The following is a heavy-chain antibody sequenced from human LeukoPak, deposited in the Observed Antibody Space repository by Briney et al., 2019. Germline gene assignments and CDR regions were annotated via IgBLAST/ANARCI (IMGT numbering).Heavy chain of an antibody. CDR3: ARDPGHNGWYGDN. J-gene: IGHJ4*02. D-gene: IGHD6-19*01. V-gene: IGHV3-33*01. Sequence: PGRSLRLSCAASGFTFSSYGMHWVRQAPGKGLEWVSIIWYDGSNKYYADSVKGRFTISKDNSKNTQYLQMNSLRAEDTAIYYCARDPGHNGWYGDNWGQGTLVTVSS. CDR1: GFTFSSYG. CDR2: IWYDGSNK.